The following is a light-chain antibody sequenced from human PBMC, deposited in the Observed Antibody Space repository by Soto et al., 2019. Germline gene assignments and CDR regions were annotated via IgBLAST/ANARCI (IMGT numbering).Light chain of an antibody. Sequence: EIVMTQSPATLSVYPGERATLSCRASQSVSSSYLAWYQQKPGQAPRLLIYGASSRATGIPDRFSGSGSGTDFTLTISRLEPEDFAVYYCQQYGSSPRTFGQGTKWIS. V-gene: IGKV3-20*01. CDR2: GAS. J-gene: IGKJ1*01. CDR1: QSVSSSY. CDR3: QQYGSSPRT.